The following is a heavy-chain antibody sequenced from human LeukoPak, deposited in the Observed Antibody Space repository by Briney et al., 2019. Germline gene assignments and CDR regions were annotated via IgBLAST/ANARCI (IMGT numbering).Heavy chain of an antibody. J-gene: IGHJ4*02. Sequence: GVSLRLSCAASGFTFSTYEMNWVRQAPGKGLEWVSSISSSSSYIYYADSVKGRFTISRDNAKNSLYLQMNSLRAEDTAVYYCARHSSGWYFDYWGQGTLVTVSS. V-gene: IGHV3-21*01. CDR3: ARHSSGWYFDY. CDR2: ISSSSSYI. D-gene: IGHD6-19*01. CDR1: GFTFSTYE.